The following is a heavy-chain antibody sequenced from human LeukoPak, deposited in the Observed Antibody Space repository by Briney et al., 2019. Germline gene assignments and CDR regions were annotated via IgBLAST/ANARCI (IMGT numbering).Heavy chain of an antibody. Sequence: GGSLRLSCAASGFTFSSYAMSWVRQAPGKGLEWVSAISGSGGSTYYADSVKGRFTISRDNSKNTLYLQMNSLRAEDTAVYYCATSLKISSSWYGGYWGQGTLVTVSS. V-gene: IGHV3-23*01. CDR3: ATSLKISSSWYGGY. CDR2: ISGSGGST. J-gene: IGHJ4*02. CDR1: GFTFSSYA. D-gene: IGHD6-13*01.